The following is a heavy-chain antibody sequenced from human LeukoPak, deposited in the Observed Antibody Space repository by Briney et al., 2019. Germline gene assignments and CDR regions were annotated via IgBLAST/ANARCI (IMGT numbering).Heavy chain of an antibody. Sequence: SETLSLTCTVSGGSISSYYWSWIRQPPGKGLEWIGYIYYSGSTNYNPSLKSRVTISVDTSKNQFSLKLSSVTAADTAVYYCARTSYQLLPYFDYWGQGTLVTVSS. J-gene: IGHJ4*02. CDR1: GGSISSYY. V-gene: IGHV4-59*01. CDR3: ARTSYQLLPYFDY. CDR2: IYYSGST. D-gene: IGHD2-2*01.